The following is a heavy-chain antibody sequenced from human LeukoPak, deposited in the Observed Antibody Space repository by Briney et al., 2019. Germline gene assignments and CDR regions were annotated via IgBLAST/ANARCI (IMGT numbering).Heavy chain of an antibody. CDR2: VFRSGST. Sequence: SETLSLTCTVSGVSIRSYYWSWIRQFPGEGLEWIGCVFRSGSTNYNPSLKSRLTISADTSKNQFYLTLSSVTAADTAVYYCARHTRDGYNTFDSWGQATLVIVSS. J-gene: IGHJ4*02. CDR3: ARHTRDGYNTFDS. V-gene: IGHV4-59*08. D-gene: IGHD5-24*01. CDR1: GVSIRSYY.